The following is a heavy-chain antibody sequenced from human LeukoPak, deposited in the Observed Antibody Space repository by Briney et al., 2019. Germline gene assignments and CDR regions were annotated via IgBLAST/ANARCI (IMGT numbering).Heavy chain of an antibody. Sequence: SETLPLTCSVSGGSISNYWSWIRQPPGKGLEWIGYIYYSGSTNYNPSLKSRVTISVDTSKNQFSLKLSSVTAADTAVYYCARCPIAAAGLIDYWGQGTLVTVSS. CDR2: IYYSGST. D-gene: IGHD6-13*01. CDR1: GGSISNY. CDR3: ARCPIAAAGLIDY. J-gene: IGHJ4*02. V-gene: IGHV4-59*01.